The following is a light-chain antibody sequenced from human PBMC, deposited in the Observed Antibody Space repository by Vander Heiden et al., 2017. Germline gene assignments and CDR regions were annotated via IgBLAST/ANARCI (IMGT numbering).Light chain of an antibody. CDR1: QSVLYSSNNKDH. J-gene: IGKJ1*01. Sequence: IVMTQSPDSLAVSLGERATINCKSSQSVLYSSNNKDHIGWYQQKPGQPPRLLIYYASTRASGVPDRVSGSGSGTDFTLTISSLQTEDVGVYYCQQFISTRTFGQGTRVEIK. CDR2: YAS. CDR3: QQFISTRT. V-gene: IGKV4-1*01.